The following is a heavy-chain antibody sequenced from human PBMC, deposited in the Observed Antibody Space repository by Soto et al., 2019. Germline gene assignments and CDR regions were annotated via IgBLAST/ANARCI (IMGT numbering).Heavy chain of an antibody. CDR1: GGSFSGYY. J-gene: IGHJ3*02. CDR3: ARWAYYGDYGNDAFDI. CDR2: INHSGST. V-gene: IGHV4-34*01. Sequence: SETLSLTCAVYGGSFSGYYWSWIRQPPGKGLEWIGEINHSGSTNYNPSLKSRVTISVDTSKNQFSLKLSSVTAADTAVYYCARWAYYGDYGNDAFDICGQGTMVTVSS. D-gene: IGHD4-17*01.